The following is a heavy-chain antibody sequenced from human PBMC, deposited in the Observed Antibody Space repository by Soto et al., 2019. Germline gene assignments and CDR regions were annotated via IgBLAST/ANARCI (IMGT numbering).Heavy chain of an antibody. D-gene: IGHD1-7*01. CDR1: GYTFTNYG. V-gene: IGHV1-18*01. J-gene: IGHJ5*02. CDR3: AIDWQLLP. CDR2: ISAHNGNT. Sequence: ASVKVSCKASGYTFTNYGISWVRQAPGQGLHWMGWISAHNGNTNYAHNLQGRVTMTIDTSTSTAYMELTSLRFDDTAIYYCAIDWQLLPWGQGTLVTVSS.